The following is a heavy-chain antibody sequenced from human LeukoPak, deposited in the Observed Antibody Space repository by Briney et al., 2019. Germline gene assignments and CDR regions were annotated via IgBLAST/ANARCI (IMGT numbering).Heavy chain of an antibody. CDR2: ISSSSSDI. J-gene: IGHJ4*02. V-gene: IGHV3-21*01. CDR3: ARDSRTTGTTSGYFDY. Sequence: GAALRRSCGASGSSRRRFRFSLVGVSLGKGLELVSSISSSSSDIYYAVPVKGRFTISRDNAKNSLYLQMNSLRAEDTAVYYCARDSRTTGTTSGYFDYWGQGTLVTVSS. CDR1: GSSRRRFR. D-gene: IGHD1-1*01.